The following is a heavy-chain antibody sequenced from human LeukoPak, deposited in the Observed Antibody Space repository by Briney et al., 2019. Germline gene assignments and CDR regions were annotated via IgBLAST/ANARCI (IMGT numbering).Heavy chain of an antibody. CDR2: IYITGST. V-gene: IGHV4-4*07. D-gene: IGHD5-18*01. CDR1: GSSITSYH. CDR3: ARDGLYTSGYSYFDY. Sequence: SETLSLNCTVSGSSITSYHWSWIRQSAGKGLEWIGRIYITGSTNYNPSLKSRVTMSIDTSKNQFSLRVSSVTAADTAVYYYARDGLYTSGYSYFDYWGQGTLVSVSS. J-gene: IGHJ4*02.